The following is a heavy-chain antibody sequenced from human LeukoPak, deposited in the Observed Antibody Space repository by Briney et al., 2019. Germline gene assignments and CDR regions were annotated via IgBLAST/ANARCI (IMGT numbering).Heavy chain of an antibody. CDR2: IYYSGST. Sequence: SETLSLTCTVSGGSISSYYWSWIRQPPGKGLEWIGYIYYSGSTNYNPSLKSRVTISVDTSKNQFSLKLSSVTAADTAVYYCARDSDGHWGQGTLVTVSS. CDR3: ARDSDGH. V-gene: IGHV4-59*12. CDR1: GGSISSYY. J-gene: IGHJ4*02.